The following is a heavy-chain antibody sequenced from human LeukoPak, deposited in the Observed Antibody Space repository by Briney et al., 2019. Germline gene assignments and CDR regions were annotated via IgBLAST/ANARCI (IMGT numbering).Heavy chain of an antibody. J-gene: IGHJ4*02. CDR1: GFTFSSYA. CDR2: ISYDGSNK. D-gene: IGHD6-19*01. V-gene: IGHV3-30*04. Sequence: GRSLRLSCAASGFTFSSYAMHWVRQAPGKGLEWVAVISYDGSNKYYADSVKGRFTISRDNSKNTLYLQMNSLRAEDTAVYYCARDRLNSSLDYWGQGTLVTVSS. CDR3: ARDRLNSSLDY.